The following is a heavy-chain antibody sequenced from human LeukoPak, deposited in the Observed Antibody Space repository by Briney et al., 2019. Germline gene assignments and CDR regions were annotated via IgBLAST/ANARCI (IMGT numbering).Heavy chain of an antibody. D-gene: IGHD1/OR15-1a*01. V-gene: IGHV3-30-3*01. Sequence: GGSLRLSCAASGFTFSSYWMSWVRQAPGKGLEWVAVISYDGSNKYYADSVKGRFTISRDNARNSLTLQMNGLRAEDTALYYCARDGKQHLARFYFDCWGQGALVTVSS. CDR2: ISYDGSNK. CDR3: ARDGKQHLARFYFDC. CDR1: GFTFSSYW. J-gene: IGHJ4*02.